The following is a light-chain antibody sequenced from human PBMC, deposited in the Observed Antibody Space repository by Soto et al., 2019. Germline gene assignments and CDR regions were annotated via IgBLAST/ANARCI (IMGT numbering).Light chain of an antibody. J-gene: IGKJ4*01. CDR2: AAS. Sequence: DIQLTQSPSFLSASVGDRVTITCWASQGISSYLAWYQQKPGKAPKLLIYAASTLQSGVPSRFSGSGSGTEFTLTISSLQPEDFATYYCQQLNSYPSFGGGTKV. CDR3: QQLNSYPS. V-gene: IGKV1-9*01. CDR1: QGISSY.